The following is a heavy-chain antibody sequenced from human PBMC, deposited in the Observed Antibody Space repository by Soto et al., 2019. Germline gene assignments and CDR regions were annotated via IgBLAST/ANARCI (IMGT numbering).Heavy chain of an antibody. CDR3: ARGPRYCSTTTCFSGVTSFDP. D-gene: IGHD2-2*01. CDR2: ISSYNGNT. Sequence: SVKVSGKASGYTFTSYGISWVRQAPGQGLEWMGWISSYNGNTNYAQKVQGRVTLTTDTSTSTTYMELRSLRSDETAVYYCARGPRYCSTTTCFSGVTSFDPWGHGTPVHVSS. CDR1: GYTFTSYG. J-gene: IGHJ5*02. V-gene: IGHV1-18*04.